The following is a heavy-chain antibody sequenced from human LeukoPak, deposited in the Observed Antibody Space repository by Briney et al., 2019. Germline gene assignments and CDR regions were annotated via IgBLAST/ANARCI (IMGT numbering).Heavy chain of an antibody. D-gene: IGHD3-3*01. CDR2: IYYSGST. V-gene: IGHV4-31*03. CDR1: GGSISSGGYY. CDR3: ARVVPTHSRYYDFWSGYYTYYFDY. Sequence: SETLSLTCTVSGGSISSGGYYWSWIRQHPGKGLEWIGYIYYSGSTYYNPSLKSRVTISVDTSKNQFSLKLSSVTAADTAVYYCARVVPTHSRYYDFWSGYYTYYFDYWGQGTLVTVSS. J-gene: IGHJ4*02.